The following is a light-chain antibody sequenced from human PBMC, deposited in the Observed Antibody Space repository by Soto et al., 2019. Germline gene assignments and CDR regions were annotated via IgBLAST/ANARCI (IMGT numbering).Light chain of an antibody. Sequence: DIQMTQSPSSLSVSVGDRVTITCRASQSFNSYVNWYQQNPGKAPNRLIYAASNLQSGVPSRFSGSGSGTDFTLTISSLQPEDFATDYCQQSYFTCLTFGGGTQVEI. V-gene: IGKV1-39*01. J-gene: IGKJ4*01. CDR2: AAS. CDR1: QSFNSY. CDR3: QQSYFTCLT.